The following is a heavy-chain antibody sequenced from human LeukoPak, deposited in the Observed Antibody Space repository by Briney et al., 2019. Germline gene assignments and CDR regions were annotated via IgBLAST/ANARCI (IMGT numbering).Heavy chain of an antibody. Sequence: GASVKVSRKASGYTFTSYDINWVRQATGQGLEWMGWMNPNSGNTGYAQKFQGRVTMTRNTSISTAYMELSSLRSEDTAVYYCAREVGYCSGGSCYYWFDPWGQGTLVTVSS. D-gene: IGHD2-15*01. V-gene: IGHV1-8*01. CDR2: MNPNSGNT. J-gene: IGHJ5*02. CDR1: GYTFTSYD. CDR3: AREVGYCSGGSCYYWFDP.